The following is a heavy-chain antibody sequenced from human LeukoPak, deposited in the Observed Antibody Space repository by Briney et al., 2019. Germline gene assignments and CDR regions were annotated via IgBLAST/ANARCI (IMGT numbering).Heavy chain of an antibody. CDR2: IYTSGST. V-gene: IGHV4-4*07. J-gene: IGHJ3*02. D-gene: IGHD1-26*01. Sequence: SETLSLTCTVSGGSISSYYWSWIRQPAGKGLEWIGRIYTSGSTNYNPSLKSRVTISVDKSKNQFSLKLSSVTAADTAVYYCARSRRIVGADADAFDIWGQGTLVTVSS. CDR3: ARSRRIVGADADAFDI. CDR1: GGSISSYY.